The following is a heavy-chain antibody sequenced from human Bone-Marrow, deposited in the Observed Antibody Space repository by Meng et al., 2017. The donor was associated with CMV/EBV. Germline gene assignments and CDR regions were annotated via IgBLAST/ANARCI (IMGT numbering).Heavy chain of an antibody. Sequence: SVKVSCKASGFTFTSSAVQWVRQARGQRLEWIGWIVVGSGNTNYAQKFQERVTITRDMSTSTAYMELSSLRSEDTAVYYCASSTRPFYGMDVWGQGTTVTVSS. CDR2: IVVGSGNT. CDR3: ASSTRPFYGMDV. J-gene: IGHJ6*02. V-gene: IGHV1-58*01. CDR1: GFTFTSSA.